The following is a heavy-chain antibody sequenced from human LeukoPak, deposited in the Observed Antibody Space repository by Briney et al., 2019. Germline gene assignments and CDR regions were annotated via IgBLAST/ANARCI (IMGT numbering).Heavy chain of an antibody. J-gene: IGHJ3*02. CDR1: GFTFSGYA. Sequence: GGSLRLSCTPSGFTFSGYAMHWVRQAPGKGLGWVAVIWFDGSNTYYADSVKGRFTISRDDSKNTLYLQMNSLRAEDTAVYYCARGAQSGGYSGPFDIWGQGTMVTVSS. D-gene: IGHD1-26*01. CDR3: ARGAQSGGYSGPFDI. V-gene: IGHV3-33*01. CDR2: IWFDGSNT.